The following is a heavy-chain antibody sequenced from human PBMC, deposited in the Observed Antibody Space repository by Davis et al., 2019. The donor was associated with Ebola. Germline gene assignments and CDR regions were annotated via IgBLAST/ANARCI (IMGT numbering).Heavy chain of an antibody. CDR1: GFTFSSYG. D-gene: IGHD6-19*01. J-gene: IGHJ4*02. CDR3: AKDCDSSGGMITPGGY. Sequence: PGGSLRLSCAASGFTFSSYGMHWVRQAPGKGLEWVAVISYDGSNKYYADSVKGRFTISRDNSKNTLYLQMNSLRAEDTAVYYCAKDCDSSGGMITPGGYWGQGTLVTVSS. V-gene: IGHV3-30*18. CDR2: ISYDGSNK.